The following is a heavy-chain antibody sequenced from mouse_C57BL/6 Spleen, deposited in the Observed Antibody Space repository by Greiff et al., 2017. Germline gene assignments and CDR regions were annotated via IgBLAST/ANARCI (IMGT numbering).Heavy chain of an antibody. CDR2: IHPNSGST. J-gene: IGHJ4*01. V-gene: IGHV1-64*01. Sequence: QVQLQQPGAELVKPGASVKLSCKASGYTFTSYWMHWVKQRPGQGLEWIGMIHPNSGSTNYNEKFKSKATLTVDKSSSTAYMQLSSLTSEDSAVYYCAFDYYSYCALDDWGQGTSVTVSS. CDR1: GYTFTSYW. CDR3: AFDYYSYCALDD. D-gene: IGHD1-1*01.